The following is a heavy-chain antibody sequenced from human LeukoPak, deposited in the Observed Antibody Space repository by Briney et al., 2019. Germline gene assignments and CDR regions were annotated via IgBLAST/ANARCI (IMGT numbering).Heavy chain of an antibody. CDR3: ARSPPGYSSSWTTPFDY. CDR2: IYPGDSDT. CDR1: GYSFTSYW. J-gene: IGHJ4*02. D-gene: IGHD6-13*01. Sequence: GESLKISCKGSGYSFTSYWIGWVRQMPGKGLEWMGIIYPGDSDTRYCPSFQGQVTISADKSISTAYLQWSSLKASDTAMYYCARSPPGYSSSWTTPFDYWGQGTLVTVSS. V-gene: IGHV5-51*01.